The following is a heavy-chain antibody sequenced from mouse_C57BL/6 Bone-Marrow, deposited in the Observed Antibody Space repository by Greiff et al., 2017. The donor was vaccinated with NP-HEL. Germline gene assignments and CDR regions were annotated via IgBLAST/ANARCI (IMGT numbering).Heavy chain of an antibody. CDR3: TRGGYYGGPEFAY. D-gene: IGHD1-1*01. Sequence: QVQLQQSGAELVRPGASVTLSCKASGYTFTDYEMHWVKQTPVHGLEWIGAIDPETGGTAYNQKFKGKAILTADKSSSTAYMELRSLTSEDSAVYYCTRGGYYGGPEFAYWGQGTLVTVSA. CDR2: IDPETGGT. CDR1: GYTFTDYE. V-gene: IGHV1-15*01. J-gene: IGHJ3*01.